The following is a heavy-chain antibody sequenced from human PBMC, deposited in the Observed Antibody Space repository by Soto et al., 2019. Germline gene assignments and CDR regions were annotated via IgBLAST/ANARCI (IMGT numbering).Heavy chain of an antibody. V-gene: IGHV3-74*01. Sequence: PGGSLRLSCAASGFTFSSYWMHWVRQAPGKGLVWVSRINSDGSSTSYADSVKGRFTISRDNAKNTLYLQMNSLRAEDTAVYYCARDTVLYDFWRGYQNDYYYYGMDVWGQGTTGTVSS. D-gene: IGHD3-3*01. CDR3: ARDTVLYDFWRGYQNDYYYYGMDV. CDR1: GFTFSSYW. CDR2: INSDGSST. J-gene: IGHJ6*02.